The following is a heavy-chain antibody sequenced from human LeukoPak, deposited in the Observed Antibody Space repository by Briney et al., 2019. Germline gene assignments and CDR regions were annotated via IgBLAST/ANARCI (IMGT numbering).Heavy chain of an antibody. V-gene: IGHV3-21*01. CDR2: ISSSSSHI. D-gene: IGHD6-6*01. Sequence: GGSLRLSCTGSNFSFGYYGMNWVRQAPGKGLEWVSYISSSSSHIYNADSVKGRFTISRDNAKNSLYLQMNSLRAEDTAVYYCAREEYSSSSGAFDIWGQGTMVTVSS. J-gene: IGHJ3*02. CDR3: AREEYSSSSGAFDI. CDR1: NFSFGYYG.